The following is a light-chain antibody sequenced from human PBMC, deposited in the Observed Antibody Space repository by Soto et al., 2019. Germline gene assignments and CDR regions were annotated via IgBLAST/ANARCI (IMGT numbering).Light chain of an antibody. V-gene: IGKV1-5*01. CDR1: QSVSRW. CDR2: DAS. Sequence: DIQMTQSPSTLSASVGDRVTIACRASQSVSRWLAWYQQKPGKAPKLLIYDASSLQSGVPSRFSGSRSGTELPRTISSLQPDDFATYFFHEYNSDSPFGQGTKLEI. J-gene: IGKJ2*01. CDR3: HEYNSDSP.